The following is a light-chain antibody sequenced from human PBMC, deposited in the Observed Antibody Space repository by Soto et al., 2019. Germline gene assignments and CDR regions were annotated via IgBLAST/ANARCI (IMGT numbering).Light chain of an antibody. J-gene: IGLJ2*01. CDR3: SSYTSSSTV. CDR2: EVS. CDR1: SSDVGGYNY. Sequence: QSALTQTASVSGSPGQSITISCTGTSSDVGGYNYVSWYQQHPGKAPKLMIYEVSNRPSGVSNRFSGSKSGNTASLTISGLQAEDEADYYCSSYTSSSTVFGGGPKLTVL. V-gene: IGLV2-14*01.